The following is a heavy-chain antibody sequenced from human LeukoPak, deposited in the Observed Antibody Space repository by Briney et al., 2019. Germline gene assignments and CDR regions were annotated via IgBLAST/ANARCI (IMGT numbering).Heavy chain of an antibody. V-gene: IGHV3-11*04. D-gene: IGHD5-18*01. Sequence: GGSLRLSAAASGFSFNDYYMSWIGQAAGKGLEWISHITSNANAIYYAASVKGRFTISRDDPKNSLYLQMNSLRDEDTAVYCCSRGLRGYSLGSRFDYWDQGSLVNVSA. CDR3: SRGLRGYSLGSRFDY. J-gene: IGHJ4*02. CDR2: ITSNANAI. CDR1: GFSFNDYY.